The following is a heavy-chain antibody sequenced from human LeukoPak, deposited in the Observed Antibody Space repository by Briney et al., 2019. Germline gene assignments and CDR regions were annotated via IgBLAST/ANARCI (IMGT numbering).Heavy chain of an antibody. CDR2: IGYDGTKK. Sequence: GGSLRLXCVASGFTFKNYGMHWVRRAPGKGLESVALIGYDGTKKFYADSVKGRFTTSRDNSRNTLYLQINSLRVDDTAVYYCANTSFQAWGQGTLVTVSS. CDR3: ANTSFQA. V-gene: IGHV3-30*02. D-gene: IGHD2/OR15-2a*01. CDR1: GFTFKNYG. J-gene: IGHJ5*02.